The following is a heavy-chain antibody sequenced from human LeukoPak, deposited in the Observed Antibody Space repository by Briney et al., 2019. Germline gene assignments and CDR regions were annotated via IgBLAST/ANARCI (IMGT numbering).Heavy chain of an antibody. CDR2: IKQDGTEK. Sequence: GGSLRLSCAASGFTFSSYWMSWVRQAPGEGLEWVANIKQDGTEKYYMDSVKGRFSVSRDNAKNSLYLQMNALRAEDTAVYYCARDVRPDYWGQGTLVTVST. CDR1: GFTFSSYW. J-gene: IGHJ4*02. D-gene: IGHD6-6*01. V-gene: IGHV3-7*04. CDR3: ARDVRPDY.